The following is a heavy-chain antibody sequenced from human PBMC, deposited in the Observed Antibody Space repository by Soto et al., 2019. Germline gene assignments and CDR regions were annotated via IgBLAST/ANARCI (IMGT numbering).Heavy chain of an antibody. CDR1: GYTSTSYT. CDR2: INAGNGNT. V-gene: IGHV1-3*01. CDR3: ARSHVTTSNPLSLNWFDP. D-gene: IGHD1-1*01. J-gene: IGHJ5*02. Sequence: GASVKVSCKASGYTSTSYTMHWVRQAPGQRLEWMGWINAGNGNTKYSQKFQGRVTITRDTSASTAYMELSSLRSEDTGVYYCARSHVTTSNPLSLNWFDPWGQGTLVTGSS.